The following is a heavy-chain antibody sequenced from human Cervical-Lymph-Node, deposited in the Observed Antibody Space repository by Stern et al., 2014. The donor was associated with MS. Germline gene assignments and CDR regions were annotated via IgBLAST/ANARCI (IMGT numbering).Heavy chain of an antibody. J-gene: IGHJ4*02. CDR2: ISYDGNHK. V-gene: IGHV3-30*03. Sequence: VQLVESEGAVVQPGRSLRLSCAAYGFTFSSYGMHWVRQAPGKGMEWGTVISYDGNHKYYAASVKGRFTISRDNSKNTLHLQMNSVTPDDTAIYYCARDYEDTSMLFDHWGQGTLVTVSS. CDR3: ARDYEDTSMLFDH. D-gene: IGHD2-8*01. CDR1: GFTFSSYG.